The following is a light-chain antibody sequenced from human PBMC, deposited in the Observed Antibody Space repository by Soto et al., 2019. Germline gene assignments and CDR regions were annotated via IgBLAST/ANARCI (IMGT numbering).Light chain of an antibody. CDR2: KAS. V-gene: IGKV1-5*03. CDR1: QSIGDW. Sequence: DIQMTQSPSTLSASVGDRVTVTCRASQSIGDWVAWYQQKPGKAPKLLFSKASTSESRAPSRFSGSGFGTEFTLTINSLQPDDLATYYCQQYNSLWTFGQGNKVDIK. J-gene: IGKJ1*01. CDR3: QQYNSLWT.